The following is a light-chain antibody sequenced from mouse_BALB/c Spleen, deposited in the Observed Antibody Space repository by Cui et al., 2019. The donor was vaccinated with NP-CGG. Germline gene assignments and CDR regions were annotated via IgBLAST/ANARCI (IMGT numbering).Light chain of an antibody. CDR2: SIS. CDR3: QQWSSNPPT. J-gene: IGKJ5*01. Sequence: QIVPTQSPAIMSASPGERVTMTCSASSSVSSSYLYWYQQKSGSSPKLWIYSISNLASGVPVRFSGSGSGTSYSLTINSQEAEDAATYYCQQWSSNPPTFGAGTKLELK. V-gene: IGKV4-79*01. CDR1: SSVSSSY.